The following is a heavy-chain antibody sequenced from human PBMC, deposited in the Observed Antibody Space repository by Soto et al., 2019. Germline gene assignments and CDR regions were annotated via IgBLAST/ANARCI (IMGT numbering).Heavy chain of an antibody. Sequence: SETLSLTCAVSGGPISSGGYSWSWIRQPPGKGLEWIGYIYHSGSTYYNPSLKSRVTISVDRSKNQFSLKLSSVTAADTAVYYCARVRGTITGTTRRWFDPWGQGTLVTVSS. J-gene: IGHJ5*02. CDR1: GGPISSGGYS. D-gene: IGHD1-7*01. CDR3: ARVRGTITGTTRRWFDP. V-gene: IGHV4-30-2*01. CDR2: IYHSGST.